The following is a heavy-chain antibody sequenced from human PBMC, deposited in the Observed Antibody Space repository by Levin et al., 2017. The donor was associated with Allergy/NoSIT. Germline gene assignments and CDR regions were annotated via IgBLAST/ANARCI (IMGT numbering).Heavy chain of an antibody. Sequence: SETLSLTCTVSGGSISSDNWWNWVRQAPGKGLEWLGEISHTVSPNYNPSLLGRVTISADTSNNQLSLKLSSVTAADTAVYFCARWRVVNYYYSGLDVWGQGTTVTVSS. J-gene: IGHJ6*02. D-gene: IGHD2-21*01. CDR3: ARWRVVNYYYSGLDV. CDR1: GGSISSDNW. V-gene: IGHV4-4*02. CDR2: ISHTVSP.